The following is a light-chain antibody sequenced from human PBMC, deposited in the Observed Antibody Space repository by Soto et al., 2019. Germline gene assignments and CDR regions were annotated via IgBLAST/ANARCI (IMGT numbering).Light chain of an antibody. CDR2: DTS. V-gene: IGKV3-11*01. CDR1: QRVISY. J-gene: IGKJ5*01. CDR3: QQRSDWRIT. Sequence: EGVLTQSPGPLSMSPGESSTLSCRASQRVISYLNWYQQRPGQSPRLLVYDTSSRATGTPARFSGSGSGTDFTLTISSLEPEDFAVYYCQQRSDWRITFGQGTRLEIK.